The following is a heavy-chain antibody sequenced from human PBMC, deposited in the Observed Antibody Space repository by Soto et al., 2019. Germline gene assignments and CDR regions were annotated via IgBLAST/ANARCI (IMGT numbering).Heavy chain of an antibody. CDR3: ARGQSSPAPYYMDV. CDR2: IKQDGSEK. Sequence: EVQLVESGGGLVQPGGSLRLSCAASGFTFSSYWMSWVRQAPGKGLEWVANIKQDGSEKYYVDSVKGRFTISRDNAKNSLYLQMNSLRAEDTAVYYCARGQSSPAPYYMDVWGKGTRVTVSS. CDR1: GFTFSSYW. V-gene: IGHV3-7*01. J-gene: IGHJ6*03. D-gene: IGHD6-13*01.